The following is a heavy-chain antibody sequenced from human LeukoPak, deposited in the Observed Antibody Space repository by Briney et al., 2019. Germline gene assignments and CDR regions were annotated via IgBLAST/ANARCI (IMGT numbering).Heavy chain of an antibody. Sequence: GGSLRLSCAASGFTFSSFAMNWVRQAPGEGLEGVSGISGSGGSTHYTDSVKDRFTISRDNSKNTLYLQMNSLRAEDTAVYFCAKARESYSNSWHNGFDHWGLGTLVTVSS. CDR3: AKARESYSNSWHNGFDH. CDR2: ISGSGGST. CDR1: GFTFSSFA. V-gene: IGHV3-23*01. D-gene: IGHD2/OR15-2a*01. J-gene: IGHJ4*02.